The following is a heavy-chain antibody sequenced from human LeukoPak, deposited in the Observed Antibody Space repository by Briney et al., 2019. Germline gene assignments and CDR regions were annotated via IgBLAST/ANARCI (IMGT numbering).Heavy chain of an antibody. CDR1: GFTFSSNG. Sequence: GRSLRLSCVASGFTFSSNGMHWVRQAPGKGLEWVAVIWYDGSNKYYADSVKGRFTISRDNAKNSLYLQMNSLRAEDTAVYYCARGLLWFGELFPFDYWGQGTLVTVSS. J-gene: IGHJ4*02. CDR2: IWYDGSNK. CDR3: ARGLLWFGELFPFDY. D-gene: IGHD3-10*01. V-gene: IGHV3-33*01.